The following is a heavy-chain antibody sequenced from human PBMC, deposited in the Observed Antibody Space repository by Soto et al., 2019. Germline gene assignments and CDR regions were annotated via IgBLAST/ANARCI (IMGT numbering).Heavy chain of an antibody. CDR1: GFTFSSYA. CDR3: AKGGLTTPDY. V-gene: IGHV3-23*01. CDR2: ITDSGGST. Sequence: EVQLLESGGALVQPGGSLRLSCAASGFTFSSYAMSWVRQAPGKGLEWLTLITDSGGSTYYADSVKGRFTISRDDSKNTLYPQMNSLRAEDTAVYYCAKGGLTTPDYWGQGTLVTVSS. J-gene: IGHJ4*02. D-gene: IGHD4-4*01.